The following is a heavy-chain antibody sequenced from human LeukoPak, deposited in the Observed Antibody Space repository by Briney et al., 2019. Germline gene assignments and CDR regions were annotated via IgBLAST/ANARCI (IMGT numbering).Heavy chain of an antibody. CDR2: IYYSGST. CDR3: ARGLTTVTTSNAFDI. D-gene: IGHD4-17*01. Sequence: SETLSLTCSVSGGSISSDDYYWSWIRQPPGEGLEWIGYIYYSGSTYYNPSLKSRVTISVDTSKNQFSLKLSSVTAADTAVYYCARGLTTVTTSNAFDIWGQGTMVTVSS. V-gene: IGHV4-30-4*01. J-gene: IGHJ3*02. CDR1: GGSISSDDYY.